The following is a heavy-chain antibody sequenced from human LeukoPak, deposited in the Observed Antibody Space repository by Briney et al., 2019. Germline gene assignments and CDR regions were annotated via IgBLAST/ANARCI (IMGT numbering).Heavy chain of an antibody. CDR3: ARDRLGRFLEWFD. J-gene: IGHJ4*02. CDR1: GFTFGSYG. CDR2: ISYDGSNK. D-gene: IGHD3-3*01. V-gene: IGHV3-30*03. Sequence: GGSLRLSCAASGFTFGSYGMHWVRQAPGKGLEWVAVISYDGSNKFYADSVKGRFTISRDNSKNTLYLQMNSLRAEDTAVYYCARDRLGRFLEWFDWGQGTLVTVSS.